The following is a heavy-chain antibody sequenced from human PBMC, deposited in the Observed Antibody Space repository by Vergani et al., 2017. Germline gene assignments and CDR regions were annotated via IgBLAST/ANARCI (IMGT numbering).Heavy chain of an antibody. CDR3: ARCHYYDSSGYSY. Sequence: QVQLQQWGAGLLKPSETLSLTCAVYGGSFSGYYWSWIRQPPGRGLEWIGEINHSGSTNYNPSLKSRVTISVETSKSQFSLKLSAVTAADTAVYYCARCHYYDSSGYSYWGQGTQVTVSS. CDR2: INHSGST. V-gene: IGHV4-34*01. D-gene: IGHD3-22*01. J-gene: IGHJ4*02. CDR1: GGSFSGYY.